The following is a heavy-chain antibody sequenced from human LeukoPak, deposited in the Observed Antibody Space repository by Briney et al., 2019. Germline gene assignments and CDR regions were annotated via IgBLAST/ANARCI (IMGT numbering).Heavy chain of an antibody. CDR1: GGSISSYY. J-gene: IGHJ4*02. D-gene: IGHD1-1*01. CDR2: IYISGST. V-gene: IGHV4-4*07. CDR3: ARDRGTWNDDGFDY. Sequence: SETLSLTCTVSGGSISSYYWSWIRQPAGKGLEWIGRIYISGSTNYNPSLKGRVTMLVDTSKNQFSLKLSSVTAADTAVYYCARDRGTWNDDGFDYWGQGTLVTVSS.